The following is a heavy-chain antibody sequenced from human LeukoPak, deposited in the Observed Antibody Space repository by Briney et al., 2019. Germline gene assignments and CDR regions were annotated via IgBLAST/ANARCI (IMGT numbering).Heavy chain of an antibody. J-gene: IGHJ4*02. CDR1: GGTFSSYA. V-gene: IGHV1-69*05. Sequence: SVKVSCKASGGTFSSYAISWVRQAPGQGLEWMGGIIPILGTANYAQKFQGRVTITTDESTSTAYMELSSLRSEDTAVYYCARWAGDGYNYYFDYWGQGTLVTVSS. CDR2: IIPILGTA. CDR3: ARWAGDGYNYYFDY. D-gene: IGHD5-24*01.